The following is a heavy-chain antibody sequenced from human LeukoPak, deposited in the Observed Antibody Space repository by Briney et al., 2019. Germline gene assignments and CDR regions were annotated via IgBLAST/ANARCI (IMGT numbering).Heavy chain of an antibody. CDR2: SSGSGGGT. CDR1: GFTFSSYA. V-gene: IGHV3-23*01. Sequence: GGSLRLSCAASGFTFSSYAMSWGRQAPGQGLGWVSASSGSGGGTSYADSSMGRCTISRDNSKNTLYLQMNSLRAQDTAVYYCAIAPLFYDSSGRFDPWGQGTLVTVSS. CDR3: AIAPLFYDSSGRFDP. D-gene: IGHD3-22*01. J-gene: IGHJ5*02.